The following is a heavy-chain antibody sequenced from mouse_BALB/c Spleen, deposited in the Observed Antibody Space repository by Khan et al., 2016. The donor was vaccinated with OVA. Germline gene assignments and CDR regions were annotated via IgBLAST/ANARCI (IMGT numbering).Heavy chain of an antibody. CDR2: ISFSCST. CDR3: ARGNYYGYALDY. V-gene: IGHV3-2*02. CDR1: GYSIASNYA. J-gene: IGHJ4*01. D-gene: IGHD1-1*01. Sequence: EVKLEESGPGLVKPSQSLSLTCTVNGYSIASNYAWNWIRQFPGNKLAWMGYISFSCSTNYNPSLKSRLSITRDTSKNKFVLLLHSVTTEDSATYYCARGNYYGYALDYWGQGTSVTVSS.